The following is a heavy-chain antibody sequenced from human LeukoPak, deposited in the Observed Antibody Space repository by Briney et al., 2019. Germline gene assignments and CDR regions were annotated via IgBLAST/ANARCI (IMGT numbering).Heavy chain of an antibody. CDR3: ARTSVNSLWDDAFDI. Sequence: GGSLRLSCEASEFIFSKYWMSWVRQAPEKGLEWVARINQDGTEKYSVDSAKGRFTISRDNAKNPLYLQINNVKAEDTAVYYCARTSVNSLWDDAFDIWGQGTMVTVSS. V-gene: IGHV3-7*05. CDR1: EFIFSKYW. CDR2: INQDGTEK. J-gene: IGHJ3*02. D-gene: IGHD4-17*01.